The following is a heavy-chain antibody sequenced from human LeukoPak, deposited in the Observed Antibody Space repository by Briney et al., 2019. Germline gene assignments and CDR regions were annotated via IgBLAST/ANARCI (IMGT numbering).Heavy chain of an antibody. CDR2: ISHSGYS. D-gene: IGHD4-23*01. CDR1: GGSISSGGYY. J-gene: IGHJ3*02. V-gene: IGHV4-31*03. CDR3: AKLGSDAFDI. Sequence: SQTLSLTCSVSGGSISSGGYYWNWVRQLPEKGLEWLGYISHSGYSYYTPSLKSRLTISMDTSKNQFSLKLTSVTAADTAVYYCAKLGSDAFDIWGQGTMVTVSS.